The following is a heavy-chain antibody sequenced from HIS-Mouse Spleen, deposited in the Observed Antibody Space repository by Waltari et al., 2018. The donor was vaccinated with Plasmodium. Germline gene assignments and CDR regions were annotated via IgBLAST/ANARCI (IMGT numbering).Heavy chain of an antibody. Sequence: EVQLVESGGGFVQPGWSLRLSCAASGFTFRSYAMHWVRQAPGKGLEYVSAISSNGGSTYYANSVKGRFTISRDNSKNTLYLQMGSLRAEDMAVYYCARVKYYDFWSGYPDYWGQAPLVSVSS. CDR1: GFTFRSYA. D-gene: IGHD3-3*01. CDR3: ARVKYYDFWSGYPDY. J-gene: IGHJ4*02. V-gene: IGHV3-64*01. CDR2: ISSNGGST.